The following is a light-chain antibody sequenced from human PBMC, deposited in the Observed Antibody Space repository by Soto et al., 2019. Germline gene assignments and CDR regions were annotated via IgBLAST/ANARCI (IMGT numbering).Light chain of an antibody. Sequence: QSVLTQPPSAAGTPGQSGTSSCSGMSSNIGSNTVNWYRQLPGTAPKLLIYGYNQRPSGVPDGFSGSKSGTSASLAISGLQSEDEANYYCATWDDSLNAYVFGTGTKVTVL. V-gene: IGLV1-44*01. CDR1: SSNIGSNT. J-gene: IGLJ1*01. CDR2: GYN. CDR3: ATWDDSLNAYV.